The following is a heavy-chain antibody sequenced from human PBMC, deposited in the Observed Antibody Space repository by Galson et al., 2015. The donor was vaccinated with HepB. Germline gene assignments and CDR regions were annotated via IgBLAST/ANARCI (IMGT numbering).Heavy chain of an antibody. CDR2: ISSSSSFT. D-gene: IGHD3-22*01. Sequence: SLRLSCAASGFTFSDYYMSWIRQAPGKGLEWVSQISSSSSFTNYADSVKGRFTISRDNAKNSLYLQINSLRAEDTAMYYCARGRDYDSSAYLPFDHWGQGTLVTVSS. CDR1: GFTFSDYY. CDR3: ARGRDYDSSAYLPFDH. V-gene: IGHV3-11*06. J-gene: IGHJ4*02.